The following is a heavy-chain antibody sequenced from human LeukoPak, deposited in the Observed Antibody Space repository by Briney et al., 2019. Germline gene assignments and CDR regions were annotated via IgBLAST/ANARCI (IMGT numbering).Heavy chain of an antibody. Sequence: GGSLRLSCAASGFTFSSYAMSWVRQAPGKGLEWVSAISGSGGSTYYADSVKGRFTISRDNSKNTLYLQMNSLRAEDTAVYYCAKVGANILLWFGDYWGQGTLVTASS. V-gene: IGHV3-23*01. CDR1: GFTFSSYA. CDR3: AKVGANILLWFGDY. CDR2: ISGSGGST. D-gene: IGHD3-10*01. J-gene: IGHJ4*02.